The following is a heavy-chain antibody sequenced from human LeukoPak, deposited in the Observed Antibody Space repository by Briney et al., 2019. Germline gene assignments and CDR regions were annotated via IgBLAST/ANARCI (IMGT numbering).Heavy chain of an antibody. J-gene: IGHJ6*03. D-gene: IGHD4/OR15-4a*01. Sequence: SETLSLTCAVYGGSFSGYYWNWIRQPPGKGLEWIGEISHSGSTNYNPSLESRVTISLDTSKNQFSLKLSSVTAADTAVYYCARVGAQAVFGYYYYYMDVWGKGTTVTVSS. CDR2: ISHSGST. CDR3: ARVGAQAVFGYYYYYMDV. CDR1: GGSFSGYY. V-gene: IGHV4-34*01.